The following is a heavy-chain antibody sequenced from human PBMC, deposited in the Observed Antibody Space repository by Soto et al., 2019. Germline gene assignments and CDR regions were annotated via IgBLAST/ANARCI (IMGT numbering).Heavy chain of an antibody. V-gene: IGHV3-23*01. D-gene: IGHD2-21*02. CDR1: GFTFSSYA. CDR3: AKDGFGIVVVPAILAEYFEH. Sequence: GSLRLSCAASGFTFSSYAMSWVRQAPGKGLEWVSAISGSGGSTYYADSVKVRFTISRDNSKNTLYLQMNSLRAEDTAVSYCAKDGFGIVVVPAILAEYFEHWGPGTLVTVSS. CDR2: ISGSGGST. J-gene: IGHJ1*01.